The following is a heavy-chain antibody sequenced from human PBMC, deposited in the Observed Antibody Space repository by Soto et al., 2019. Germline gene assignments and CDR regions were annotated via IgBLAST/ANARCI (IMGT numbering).Heavy chain of an antibody. CDR2: ISYDGSNK. V-gene: IGHV3-30*18. Sequence: GGSLRLSCAASGFTFSSYGMHWVRQAPGKGLEWVAVISYDGSNKYYADSVKDRFTISRDNSKNTLYLQMNSLRAEDTAVYYCAKVARPHYYYYMDVWGKGTTVTVSS. J-gene: IGHJ6*03. CDR1: GFTFSSYG. CDR3: AKVARPHYYYYMDV.